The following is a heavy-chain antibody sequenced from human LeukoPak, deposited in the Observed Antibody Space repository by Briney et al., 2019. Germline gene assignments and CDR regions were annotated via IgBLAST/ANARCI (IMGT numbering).Heavy chain of an antibody. CDR1: GFTFSNYA. Sequence: GGSLRLSCAASGFTFSNYAMSWVRQAPGRGLEWVSAISGRGDKTYHADSVKGRFTTSRDNSRNTLSLQVNSLRAEDTAVYYCAKDTSAWWYHRAYMDVWGKGTTVTVSS. J-gene: IGHJ6*03. D-gene: IGHD2-15*01. CDR2: ISGRGDKT. CDR3: AKDTSAWWYHRAYMDV. V-gene: IGHV3-23*01.